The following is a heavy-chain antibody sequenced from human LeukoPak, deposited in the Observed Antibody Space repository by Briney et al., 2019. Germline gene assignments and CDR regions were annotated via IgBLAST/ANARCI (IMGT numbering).Heavy chain of an antibody. CDR3: AREGGAYSGYGVLDAFDI. CDR1: AYSFTSYW. D-gene: IGHD5-12*01. V-gene: IGHV5-10-1*01. CDR2: IDPSDGYT. Sequence: GESLKISCKGSAYSFTSYWISWVRQMPGKGVVGMGRIDPSDGYTNYSPSFHGRVTISADKSISTASLHWASLKASDTATYYCAREGGAYSGYGVLDAFDIWGQGTMVTVSS. J-gene: IGHJ3*02.